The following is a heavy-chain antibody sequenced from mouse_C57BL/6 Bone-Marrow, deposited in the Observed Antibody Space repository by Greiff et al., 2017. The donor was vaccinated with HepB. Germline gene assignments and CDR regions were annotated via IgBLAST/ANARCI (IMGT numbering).Heavy chain of an antibody. CDR1: GFTFSSYA. J-gene: IGHJ3*01. CDR3: AREGTGTVAY. Sequence: EVQLVESGGGLVKPGGSLKLSCAASGFTFSSYAMSWVRQTPEKRLEWVATISDGGSYTYYPDNVKGRFTISRDNAKNNLYLQMSHLKSEDTAMYYCAREGTGTVAYWGQGTLVTVSA. CDR2: ISDGGSYT. V-gene: IGHV5-4*01. D-gene: IGHD4-1*01.